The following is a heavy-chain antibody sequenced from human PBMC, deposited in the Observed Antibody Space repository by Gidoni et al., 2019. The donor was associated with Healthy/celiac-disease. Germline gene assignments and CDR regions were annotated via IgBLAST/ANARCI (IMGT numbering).Heavy chain of an antibody. D-gene: IGHD2-2*01. CDR3: AKGPRYCSSTSCYSHGMDV. V-gene: IGHV3-30*18. CDR2: ISYDGSNK. J-gene: IGHJ6*02. Sequence: QVQLVESGGGVVQPGRSLRLSCAASGFTFSSYGMHWVRQAPGKGLEWVAVISYDGSNKYYADSVKGRFTISRDNSKNTLYLQMNSLRAEDTAVYYCAKGPRYCSSTSCYSHGMDVWGQGTTVTVSS. CDR1: GFTFSSYG.